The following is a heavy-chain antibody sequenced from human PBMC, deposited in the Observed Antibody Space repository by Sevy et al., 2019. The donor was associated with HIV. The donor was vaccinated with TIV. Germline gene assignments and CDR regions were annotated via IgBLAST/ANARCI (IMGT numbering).Heavy chain of an antibody. CDR1: GGSISSRNW. V-gene: IGHV4-4*02. CDR3: ARDDSALYSYGLDL. D-gene: IGHD2-21*01. J-gene: IGHJ6*02. CDR2: IYHSGST. Sequence: SETLSLTCVVSGGSISSRNWWSWVRQPPGKGLEWIGEIYHSGSTNYNPSLESRVSISIDKSKNHFSLKVNSVTAADTAVYYCARDDSALYSYGLDLWGQGTTVTVSS.